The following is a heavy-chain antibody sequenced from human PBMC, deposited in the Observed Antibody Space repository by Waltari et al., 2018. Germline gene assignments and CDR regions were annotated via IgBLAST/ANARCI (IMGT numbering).Heavy chain of an antibody. CDR2: ISGSGGST. J-gene: IGHJ6*03. CDR3: AKSYTATTVVTPYYYYYYMDV. CDR1: GFTFSSYA. Sequence: EVQLVESGGGLVQPGGSLRLSCAASGFTFSSYAMSWVRQAPGKGLEWVSAISGSGGSTYYADSVKGRFTISRDNSKNTLYLQMNSLRAEDTAVYYCAKSYTATTVVTPYYYYYYMDVWGKGTTVTVSS. V-gene: IGHV3-23*04. D-gene: IGHD4-17*01.